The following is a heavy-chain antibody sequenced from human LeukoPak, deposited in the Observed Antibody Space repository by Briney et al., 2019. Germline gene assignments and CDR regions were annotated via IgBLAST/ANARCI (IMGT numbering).Heavy chain of an antibody. CDR2: INPNNGDT. Sequence: GASVKVSCKASGYSFTGHYMHWVRQAPGQGLEWMGWINPNNGDTNYPQKFQGRVTMTRDASINTAFMELSGLRSDETAVYFCARKPIRGNGMDVWGRGTTVTVPS. CDR3: ARKPIRGNGMDV. J-gene: IGHJ6*02. D-gene: IGHD3-10*01. V-gene: IGHV1-2*02. CDR1: GYSFTGHY.